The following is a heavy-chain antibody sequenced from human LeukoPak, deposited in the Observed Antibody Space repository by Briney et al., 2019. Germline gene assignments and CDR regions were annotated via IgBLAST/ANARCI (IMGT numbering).Heavy chain of an antibody. Sequence: SETLSLTCTVSGGSIRSDYWSWIRQPPGERVEWSGYIYYTGGTKSSPSLKSRVTLSADTSKNTSSLRLSSVTAADTALYYCARNRGGSSDFQYWGQGTLVTVSS. D-gene: IGHD1-26*01. V-gene: IGHV4-59*01. CDR1: GGSIRSDY. CDR2: IYYTGGT. CDR3: ARNRGGSSDFQY. J-gene: IGHJ4*02.